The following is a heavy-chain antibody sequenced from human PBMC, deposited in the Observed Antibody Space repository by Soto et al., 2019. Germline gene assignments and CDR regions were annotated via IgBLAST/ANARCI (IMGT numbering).Heavy chain of an antibody. CDR3: ARRRGAYCSSTSCYSDLFDP. CDR1: GGSISSGGYY. V-gene: IGHV4-31*03. CDR2: IYYSGST. J-gene: IGHJ5*02. D-gene: IGHD2-2*02. Sequence: QVQLQESGPGLVKPSQTLSLTCTVSGGSISSGGYYWSWIRQHPGKGLEWIGYIYYSGSTYYNPSLTSRVTISVDTSKNQFSLKLSSVTAADTAVYYCARRRGAYCSSTSCYSDLFDPWGQGTLVTVSS.